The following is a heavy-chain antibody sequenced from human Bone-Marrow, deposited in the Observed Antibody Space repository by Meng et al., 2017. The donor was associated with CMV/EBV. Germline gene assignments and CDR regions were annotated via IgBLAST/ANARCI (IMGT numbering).Heavy chain of an antibody. CDR2: ISSSSSYI. CDR3: ARVESYYGMDV. Sequence: GGSLRLSCEASEITFSNYGMNWVRQAPGKGLEWVSSISSSSSYIYYADSVKGRFTISRDNAKNSLYLQMNSLRAEDTAVYYCARVESYYGMDVWGQGTTVTVSS. CDR1: EITFSNYG. D-gene: IGHD5-24*01. V-gene: IGHV3-21*01. J-gene: IGHJ6*02.